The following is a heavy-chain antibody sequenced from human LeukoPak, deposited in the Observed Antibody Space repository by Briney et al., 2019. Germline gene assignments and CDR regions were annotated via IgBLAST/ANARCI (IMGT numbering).Heavy chain of an antibody. CDR2: INPNSGGT. J-gene: IGHJ4*02. CDR3: ARDVAVAGLLY. D-gene: IGHD6-19*01. V-gene: IGHV1-2*06. CDR1: GYTFTGYY. Sequence: GASVKVSCKASGYTFTGYYMHWVRQAPGQGLEWMGRINPNSGGTNYAQKFQGRVTMTRDTSISTAYMGLSRLRSDDTAVYYFARDVAVAGLLYWGQGTLVTVSS.